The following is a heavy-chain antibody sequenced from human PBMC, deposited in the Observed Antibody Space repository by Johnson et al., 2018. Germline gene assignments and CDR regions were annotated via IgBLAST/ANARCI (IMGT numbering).Heavy chain of an antibody. D-gene: IGHD3-10*01. J-gene: IGHJ6*02. V-gene: IGHV3-73*02. CDR1: GFTFSGSA. CDR3: TRPVWFGGHLKGSYYHGMDV. CDR2: IRSKANSYAT. Sequence: VQLQESGGGLVQPGGSLKLSCAASGFTFSGSAMHWVRQASGKGLEWVGRIRSKANSYATAYAASVKGRFNISRDDSKNTAYLQMNSLKTEDTAVYYCTRPVWFGGHLKGSYYHGMDVGGQGTTVTVS.